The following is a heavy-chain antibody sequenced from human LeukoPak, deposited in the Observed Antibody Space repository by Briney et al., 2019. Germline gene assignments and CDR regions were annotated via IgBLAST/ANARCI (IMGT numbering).Heavy chain of an antibody. CDR1: GLTISQNF. D-gene: IGHD3-10*01. Sequence: GGSLRLSCAASGLTISQNFMGWVRQAPGKGLQWVSLIYSGGHAYSADSVKGRFTISRDNSKNTLHLQMNSLRVEDTAVYYCARDADYYGSGRHGYFDRWGQGTLVTVSS. CDR3: ARDADYYGSGRHGYFDR. CDR2: IYSGGHA. V-gene: IGHV3-66*01. J-gene: IGHJ1*01.